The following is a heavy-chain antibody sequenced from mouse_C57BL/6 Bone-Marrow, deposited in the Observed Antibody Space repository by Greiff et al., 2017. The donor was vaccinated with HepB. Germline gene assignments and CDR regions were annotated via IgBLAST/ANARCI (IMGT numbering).Heavy chain of an antibody. CDR1: GYTFTSYW. D-gene: IGHD4-1*01. Sequence: QVQLQQPGAELVLPGASVKLSCKASGYTFTSYWMHWVKQRPGQGLEWIGEIDPSASYTNYTQKFTGKSTLTVDKSSSTAYMQLSSLTSEDSAVYYCLTGSIFDYWGQGTTLTVAS. CDR2: IDPSASYT. J-gene: IGHJ2*01. CDR3: LTGSIFDY. V-gene: IGHV1-69*01.